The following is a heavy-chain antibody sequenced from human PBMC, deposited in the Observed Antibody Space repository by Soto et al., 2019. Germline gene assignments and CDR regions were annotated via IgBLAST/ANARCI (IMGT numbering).Heavy chain of an antibody. CDR1: GGSISSSSYY. V-gene: IGHV4-39*01. CDR3: ARQEYCSGGSCYFIGWFDP. J-gene: IGHJ5*02. Sequence: SETLSLTCTVSGGSISSSSYYWGWIRQPPGKGLEWIGSIYYSGSTYYNPSLKSRVTISVDTSKNKYSMKLSSVTAADTAVYYCARQEYCSGGSCYFIGWFDPWGQGTLVTVS. D-gene: IGHD2-15*01. CDR2: IYYSGST.